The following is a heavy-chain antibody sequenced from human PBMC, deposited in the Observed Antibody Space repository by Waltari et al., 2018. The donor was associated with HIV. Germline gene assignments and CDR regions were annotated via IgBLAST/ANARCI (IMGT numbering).Heavy chain of an antibody. CDR3: ASARETMGVDFDS. J-gene: IGHJ5*01. Sequence: QVQLVQSGAEVKKPGSPVKVSSKASGGAFVRHTFNWVRQAPGQGLEWMGRAITMFGTANYARKFQGRVTITADKSTTTAYMELNGLRIDDTAVYYCASARETMGVDFDSWGQGTLVTVS. CDR1: GGAFVRHT. V-gene: IGHV1-69*08. D-gene: IGHD3-10*01. CDR2: AITMFGTA.